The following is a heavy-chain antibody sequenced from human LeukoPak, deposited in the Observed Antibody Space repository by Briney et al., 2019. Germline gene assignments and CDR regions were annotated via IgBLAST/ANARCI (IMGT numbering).Heavy chain of an antibody. CDR3: AKDPRLTTVTTLGY. CDR2: ISSSSSTT. V-gene: IGHV3-48*01. J-gene: IGHJ4*02. D-gene: IGHD4-17*01. CDR1: GFTFSSYS. Sequence: GGSLRLSCAASGFTFSSYSMNWVRQAPGKGLEWVSYISSSSSTTYYADSVKGRFTISRDNYKNTLYLQMNSLRAEDTAVYYCAKDPRLTTVTTLGYWGQGTLVTVSS.